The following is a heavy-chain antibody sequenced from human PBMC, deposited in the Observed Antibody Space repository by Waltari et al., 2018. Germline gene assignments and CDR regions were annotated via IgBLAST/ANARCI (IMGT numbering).Heavy chain of an antibody. V-gene: IGHV3-21*02. CDR1: GFDFSSYN. CDR3: ARDGTRSSWPPNCFDP. Sequence: EVQWVGFGGGLVKPGGSLRLSCAASGFDFSSYNINWFRQAPGKGLEWVSSISASTTFIYYADSVRGRFTISRDNAKSSLYLQMNSLGPDDTAVYYCARDGTRSSWPPNCFDPWGQGTLVTVSS. CDR2: ISASTTFI. J-gene: IGHJ5*02. D-gene: IGHD6-13*01.